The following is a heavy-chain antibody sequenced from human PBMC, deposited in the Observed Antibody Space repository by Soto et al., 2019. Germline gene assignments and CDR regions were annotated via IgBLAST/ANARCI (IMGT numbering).Heavy chain of an antibody. CDR3: AHNYYSNYAVGWFDP. CDR2: IYWDDDK. V-gene: IGHV2-5*02. Sequence: QITLKESGPTLVKPTQTLTLTCTFSGFSLSTSGVGVGWIRQPPGKALEWLALIYWDDDKRYSPSLKSRLTITQDTSKNQVVLTMTNMDPVDTATYYCAHNYYSNYAVGWFDPWGQGTLVTVSS. J-gene: IGHJ5*02. CDR1: GFSLSTSGVG. D-gene: IGHD4-4*01.